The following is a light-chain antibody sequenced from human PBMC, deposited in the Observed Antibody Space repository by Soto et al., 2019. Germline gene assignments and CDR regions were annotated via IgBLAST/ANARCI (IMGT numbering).Light chain of an antibody. V-gene: IGLV1-44*01. CDR1: TSNIGSNP. J-gene: IGLJ2*01. CDR2: SDN. Sequence: QAVVTQAPSASGTPGQRVIISCSGSTSNIGSNPVDWYQQLPGTAPKVLIYSDNQRPSGVPDRFSGSKSGTSASLAISGLQSEDEADYYCAAWDDSLNGVLFGGGTKLTVL. CDR3: AAWDDSLNGVL.